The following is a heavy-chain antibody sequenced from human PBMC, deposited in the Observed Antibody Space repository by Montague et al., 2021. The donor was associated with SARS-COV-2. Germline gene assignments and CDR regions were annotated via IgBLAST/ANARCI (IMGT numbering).Heavy chain of an antibody. Sequence: SETLSLTCTVSGGSISSPDYYWGWLRQSPGKGLEWIGSISYAGRTYYNPSLRSRVSFSMDTSKNHFSLSLNSVTAADTAVYFCARQLPSHCSTNKCYPYYFDVWGQGARVTVSS. V-gene: IGHV4-39*01. CDR3: ARQLPSHCSTNKCYPYYFDV. CDR1: GGSISSPDYY. CDR2: ISYAGRT. D-gene: IGHD2-2*01. J-gene: IGHJ4*02.